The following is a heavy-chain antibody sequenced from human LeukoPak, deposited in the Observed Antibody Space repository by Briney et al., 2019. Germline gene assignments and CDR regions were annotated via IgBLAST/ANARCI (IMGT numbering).Heavy chain of an antibody. CDR3: ARRLSSTPLYDF. Sequence: GASLEVSRKSSGYSFNSLWIGWVRQMPEKGLEWMGIIYPGDSDTRYSSSFQGQVTISADKSISTAYLQWSSLKASDTAMYYCARRLSSTPLYDFWGQGTLVTVSS. CDR1: GYSFNSLW. D-gene: IGHD2-2*01. CDR2: IYPGDSDT. V-gene: IGHV5-51*01. J-gene: IGHJ4*02.